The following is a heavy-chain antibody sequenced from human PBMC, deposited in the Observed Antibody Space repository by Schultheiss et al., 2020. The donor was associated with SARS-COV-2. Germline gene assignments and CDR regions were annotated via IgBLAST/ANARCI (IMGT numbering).Heavy chain of an antibody. D-gene: IGHD2-2*01. CDR3: AKSVPAAGLVDY. CDR1: GYTFTSYD. J-gene: IGHJ4*02. CDR2: MNPNSGNT. Sequence: ASVKVSCKASGYTFTSYDINWVRQATGQGLEWMGWMNPNSGNTGYAQKFQGRVTMTRNTSISTAYMELSSLRSEDTAVYYCAKSVPAAGLVDYWGQGTLVTVSS. V-gene: IGHV1-8*01.